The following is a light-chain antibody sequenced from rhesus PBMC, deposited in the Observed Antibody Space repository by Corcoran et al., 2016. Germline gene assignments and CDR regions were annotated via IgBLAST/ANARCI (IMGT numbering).Light chain of an antibody. J-gene: IGKJ1*01. CDR1: QGINKE. Sequence: DIQMTQSPSSLSASVGDRVTVTCRASQGINKELSWYQQKPGKALTLLIYAASSLQKGVSSRFSGIGSGTEYTLTISSLQPEDVATYYCLQDYTTPSTFGQGTKVEIK. V-gene: IGKV1-94*01. CDR3: LQDYTTPST. CDR2: AAS.